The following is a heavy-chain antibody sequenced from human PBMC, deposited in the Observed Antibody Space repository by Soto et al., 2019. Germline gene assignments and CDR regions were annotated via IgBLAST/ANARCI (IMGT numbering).Heavy chain of an antibody. CDR2: ISSDGSDK. CDR1: GFTFSNFG. Sequence: QVQVVESGGRVVQPGRSLRLSCAASGFTFSNFGMHWVRQAPGKGLEWVAAISSDGSDKYYLDSVKGRFIISRDNSKNTLFLQMNSLRVEDTAVYYCVRGSDVARQELDYWGQGTLVTVSS. CDR3: VRGSDVARQELDY. D-gene: IGHD2-15*01. J-gene: IGHJ4*02. V-gene: IGHV3-30*03.